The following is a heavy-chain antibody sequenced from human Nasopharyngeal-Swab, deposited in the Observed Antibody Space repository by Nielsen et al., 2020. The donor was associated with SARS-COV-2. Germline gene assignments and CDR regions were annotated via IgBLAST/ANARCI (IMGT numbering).Heavy chain of an antibody. J-gene: IGHJ4*02. V-gene: IGHV3-23*01. Sequence: GASLQISCAASGFTFSSYGMSWVRQAPGKGLEWVSAISGSGDNTYYADSVKGRFTISRDNSKNTLYLQMNSLRVEDTAVYYCATNSSSWGGFDYWGQGTLVTVSS. CDR3: ATNSSSWGGFDY. CDR1: GFTFSSYG. CDR2: ISGSGDNT. D-gene: IGHD6-13*01.